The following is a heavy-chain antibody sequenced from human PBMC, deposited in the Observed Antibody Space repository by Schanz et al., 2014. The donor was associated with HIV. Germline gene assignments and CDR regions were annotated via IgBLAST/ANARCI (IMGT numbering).Heavy chain of an antibody. CDR3: ARVNKDIGGYYFDY. Sequence: QVQLVQSGTEVAQPGASVKVSCKASGYTFSRSAISWVRQAPGQGLEWMGWISGKNGETNYAQNFQGRVTMTTDTSASTTYMELTSLRSDDTAVYYCARVNKDIGGYYFDYWGQGTLVTVSS. CDR1: GYTFSRSA. V-gene: IGHV1-18*01. CDR2: ISGKNGET. D-gene: IGHD2-15*01. J-gene: IGHJ4*02.